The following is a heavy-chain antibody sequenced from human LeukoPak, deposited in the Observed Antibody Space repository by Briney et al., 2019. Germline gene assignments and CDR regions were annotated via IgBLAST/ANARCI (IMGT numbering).Heavy chain of an antibody. Sequence: GGSLRLSCAASGFTFSNYTMNWVRQAPGKGLEWVSYISSSSSTIYYADSVKGRFTISRDNAKNSLYLQMNSLRAEDTAVYYCARWGIPIYYYYMDVWGKGTTVTVSS. D-gene: IGHD3-16*01. V-gene: IGHV3-48*01. CDR3: ARWGIPIYYYYMDV. J-gene: IGHJ6*03. CDR2: ISSSSSTI. CDR1: GFTFSNYT.